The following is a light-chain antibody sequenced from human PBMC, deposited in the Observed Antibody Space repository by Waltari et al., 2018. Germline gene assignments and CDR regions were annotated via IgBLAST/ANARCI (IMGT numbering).Light chain of an antibody. V-gene: IGLV4-69*02. CDR3: QSGGHGTWV. CDR1: SGHSTNI. CDR2: VNSDGSH. J-gene: IGLJ3*02. Sequence: QLVLTQSPSASASLGASVKLTCTLDSGHSTNIIAWHQQQPPTGPRYLMKVNSDGSHSKGDEIPDRFSGSSSSSGTERYLTISSVQSEDEADYYCQSGGHGTWVFGGGTKLTVL.